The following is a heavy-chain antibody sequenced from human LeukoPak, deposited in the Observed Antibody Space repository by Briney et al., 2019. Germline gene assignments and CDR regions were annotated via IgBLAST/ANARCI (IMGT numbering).Heavy chain of an antibody. J-gene: IGHJ4*02. D-gene: IGHD3-10*01. Sequence: PSQTLSLTCTVSGGSISSGDYYWSWIRQPPGKGGDWIGYIYYSGSTYYNPSLKSRVTISVDTSKNQFSLKLSSVTAADTAVYYCANTYRRAVRGDPRFDYWGQGTLVTVSS. CDR2: IYYSGST. V-gene: IGHV4-30-4*01. CDR3: ANTYRRAVRGDPRFDY. CDR1: GGSISSGDYY.